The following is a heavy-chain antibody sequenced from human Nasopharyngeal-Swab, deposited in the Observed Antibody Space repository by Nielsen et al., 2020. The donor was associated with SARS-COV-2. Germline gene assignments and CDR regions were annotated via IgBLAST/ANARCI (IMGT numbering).Heavy chain of an antibody. CDR2: MNPNSGNK. CDR1: GYNLTTQE. J-gene: IGHJ4*02. D-gene: IGHD1-26*01. CDR3: ARGGVGAVGGALDY. V-gene: IGHV1-8*01. Sequence: ASVKVSCKASGYNLTTQEFNWVRQATGQGLEWMGWMNPNSGNKGYAQKFQGRVTMTRNTSIRTAYMEMSSLRSEDTAVYFCARGGVGAVGGALDYWGQGTLVTVSS.